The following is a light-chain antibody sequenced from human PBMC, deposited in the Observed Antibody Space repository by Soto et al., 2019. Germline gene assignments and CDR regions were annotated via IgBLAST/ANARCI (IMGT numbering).Light chain of an antibody. CDR1: QSVGST. CDR2: GAS. J-gene: IGKJ4*01. V-gene: IGKV3-15*01. Sequence: EIVLTQSPATLSVSPGDRVTLSCRASQSVGSTLAWYQQKPGQPPRLLIRGASTRATGVPARFGGSGSGTEFTLTIHSLKSEDFAVYFCQHYSNWLSFGGGTKVEI. CDR3: QHYSNWLS.